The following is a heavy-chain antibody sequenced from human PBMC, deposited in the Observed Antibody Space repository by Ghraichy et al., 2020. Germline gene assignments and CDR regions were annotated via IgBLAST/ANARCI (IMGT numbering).Heavy chain of an antibody. D-gene: IGHD3-10*01. J-gene: IGHJ4*02. CDR1: GYTFTSYG. CDR2: ISAYNGNT. CDR3: AGDAETMVRGGGDY. V-gene: IGHV1-18*01. Sequence: APVKVSCKASGYTFTSYGISWVRQAPGQGLEWMGWISAYNGNTNYAQKLQGRVTMTTDTSTSTAYMELRSLRSDDTAVYYCAGDAETMVRGGGDYWGQGTLVTVSS.